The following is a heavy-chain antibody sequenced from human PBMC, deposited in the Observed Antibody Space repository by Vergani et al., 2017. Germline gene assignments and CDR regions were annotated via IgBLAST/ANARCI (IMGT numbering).Heavy chain of an antibody. V-gene: IGHV3-21*01. Sequence: VQLVESGGGLVKPGGSLRLSCAASGFTLSSYSMNWVRQVPGKGLEWVSSISSSSSYIYYADSVKGRYTISRDNAKNSLYMQMNSLRAEDTAVYYCTGDTLGYCSGSSYSGYYYYGMNLWDQETMITVSS. D-gene: IGHD2-15*01. CDR1: GFTLSSYS. CDR2: ISSSSSYI. J-gene: IGHJ6*02. CDR3: TGDTLGYCSGSSYSGYYYYGMNL.